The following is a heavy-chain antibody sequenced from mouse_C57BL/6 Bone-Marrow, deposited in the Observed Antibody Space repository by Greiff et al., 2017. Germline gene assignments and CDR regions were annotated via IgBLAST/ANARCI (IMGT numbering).Heavy chain of an antibody. CDR1: GFTFSDYG. CDR3: AIDCGSSYSYAMDY. J-gene: IGHJ2*01. Sequence: EVKLMESGGGLVKPGGSLKLSCAASGFTFSDYGMHWVRQAPEKGLEWVAYISSGSSTIYYADTVKGRFTISRDNAKNTLFLQMTSLRSEDTARYYCAIDCGSSYSYAMDYWGQGTTLTVSS. D-gene: IGHD1-1*01. CDR2: ISSGSSTI. V-gene: IGHV5-17*01.